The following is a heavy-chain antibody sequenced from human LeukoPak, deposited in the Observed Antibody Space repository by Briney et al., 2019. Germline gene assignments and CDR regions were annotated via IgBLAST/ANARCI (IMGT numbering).Heavy chain of an antibody. CDR3: AKNSPNTAMDY. V-gene: IGHV3-11*04. CDR2: ISSSGSTI. CDR1: GFTFSDYY. Sequence: PGGSLRLSCAASGFTFSDYYMSWIRQAPGKGLEWVSYISSSGSTIYYADSVKGRFTISRDNAKNTLYLQMNSLRAEDTAVYYCAKNSPNTAMDYWGQGTLVTVSS. J-gene: IGHJ4*02. D-gene: IGHD5-18*01.